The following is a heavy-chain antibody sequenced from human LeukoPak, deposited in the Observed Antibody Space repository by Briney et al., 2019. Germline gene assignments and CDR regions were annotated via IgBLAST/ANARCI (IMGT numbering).Heavy chain of an antibody. CDR3: AKETGSAVGSTDFDY. D-gene: IGHD4-17*01. CDR1: GFTFSSYA. Sequence: GGSLRLSCAASGFTFSSYAMHWVRQAPGKGLEWVAVISYDRSNKYYADSVKGRFTISRDNSKNTLYLQMSSPRVEDTAVYYCAKETGSAVGSTDFDYWGQGTLVTVSS. J-gene: IGHJ4*02. V-gene: IGHV3-30-3*01. CDR2: ISYDRSNK.